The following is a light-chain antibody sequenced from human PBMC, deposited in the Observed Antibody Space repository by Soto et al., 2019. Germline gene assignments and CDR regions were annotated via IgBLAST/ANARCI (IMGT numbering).Light chain of an antibody. CDR2: EVS. V-gene: IGLV2-14*01. Sequence: QSALTQPASVSVSPRQSITIACTGTSSDVGGYNYVSWYQQHPGKAPKLMIYEVSNRPSGVSNRFSGSKSGNTASLTISGLQAEDEADYYCSSYTSSSTYVFGTGTKVTVL. CDR3: SSYTSSSTYV. CDR1: SSDVGGYNY. J-gene: IGLJ1*01.